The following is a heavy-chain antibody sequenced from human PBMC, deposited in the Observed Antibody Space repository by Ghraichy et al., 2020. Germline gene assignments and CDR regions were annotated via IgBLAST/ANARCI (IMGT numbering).Heavy chain of an antibody. CDR3: ARVGPYGDYDS. CDR2: IGTSGDT. J-gene: IGHJ5*01. V-gene: IGHV3-13*01. CDR1: GFTFSNFD. Sequence: GGSLRLSCEASGFTFSNFDIHWVRQAPGKGLEWVSGIGTSGDTYYPDSVRGRFIISRENAYNSMYLQMNIVGVEDTAVYFCARVGPYGDYDSWGQGTLVTVSS. D-gene: IGHD4-17*01.